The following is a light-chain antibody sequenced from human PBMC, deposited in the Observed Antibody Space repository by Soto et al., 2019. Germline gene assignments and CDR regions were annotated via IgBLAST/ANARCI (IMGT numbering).Light chain of an antibody. CDR3: LQHAGYPFT. Sequence: DIQMTQSPSAMSASVGDRVTITCRASQRIGTFLTWFQQKPGRVPKRLIYGTSSLQNGVPARFSGTGSGTEFTLTINSLQPEDFATYYCLQHAGYPFTFGGGTRVEVK. V-gene: IGKV1-17*03. CDR2: GTS. CDR1: QRIGTF. J-gene: IGKJ4*01.